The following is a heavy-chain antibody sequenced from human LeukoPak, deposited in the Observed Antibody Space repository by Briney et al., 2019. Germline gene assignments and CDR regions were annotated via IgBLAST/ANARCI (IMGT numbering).Heavy chain of an antibody. V-gene: IGHV4-34*01. J-gene: IGHJ4*02. CDR3: ARGRRKVVVAVAGRGGFDY. D-gene: IGHD6-19*01. CDR1: GGSFSGYY. CDR2: INHSGST. Sequence: SETLSLTCAVYGGSFSGYYWSWIRQPPGKGLEWIGEINHSGSTNYNPSLKSRVTISVDTSKNQFSLKLSSVTAADTAVYHCARGRRKVVVAVAGRGGFDYWGQGTLVTVSS.